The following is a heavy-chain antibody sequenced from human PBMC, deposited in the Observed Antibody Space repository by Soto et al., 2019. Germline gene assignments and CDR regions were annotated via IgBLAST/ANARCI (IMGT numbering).Heavy chain of an antibody. CDR2: IYYSGST. J-gene: IGHJ4*02. V-gene: IGHV4-31*03. CDR3: ASSIDTAIALDY. Sequence: PSETLSLTCTVSGGSISSGGYYWSWIRQHPGKGLERIGYIYYSGSTYYNPSLKSRVTISVDTSKNQFSLKLSSVTAADTAVYYCASSIDTAIALDYWGQGTLVTVSS. CDR1: GGSISSGGYY. D-gene: IGHD5-18*01.